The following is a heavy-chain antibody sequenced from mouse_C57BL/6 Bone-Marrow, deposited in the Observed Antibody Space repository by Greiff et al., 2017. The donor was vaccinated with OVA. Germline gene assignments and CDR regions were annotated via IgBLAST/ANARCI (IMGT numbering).Heavy chain of an antibody. CDR3: AIKNGYYGKFFDV. CDR1: GYTFTDYN. Sequence: EVKLQQSGPELVKPGASVKIPCKASGYTFTDYNMDWVKQSHGKSLEWIGDINPNNGGTIYNQKFKGKATLTVDKSSSTAYMELRSLTSEDTAVYYCAIKNGYYGKFFDVWGTGTTVTVSS. V-gene: IGHV1-18*01. J-gene: IGHJ1*03. D-gene: IGHD2-1*01. CDR2: INPNNGGT.